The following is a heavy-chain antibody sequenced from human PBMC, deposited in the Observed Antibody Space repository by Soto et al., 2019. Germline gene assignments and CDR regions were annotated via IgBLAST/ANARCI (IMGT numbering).Heavy chain of an antibody. CDR2: IYPGDFDT. D-gene: IGHD3-22*01. V-gene: IGHV5-51*01. Sequence: PGESLKISCKGSGYSFTSYWIGWVRQMPGKGLEWMGIIYPGDFDTRYSPSFQGQVTISADKSISTAYLQWSGLKASDTAMYYCAILRGYYDSSGYYGYFQHWGQGTLVTVS. CDR1: GYSFTSYW. J-gene: IGHJ1*01. CDR3: AILRGYYDSSGYYGYFQH.